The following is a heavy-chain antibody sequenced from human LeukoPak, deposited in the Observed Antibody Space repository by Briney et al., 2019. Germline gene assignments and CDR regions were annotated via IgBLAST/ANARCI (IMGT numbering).Heavy chain of an antibody. CDR2: VSWDGGST. Sequence: RPGGSLRLSCAASGFTFDDYTMHWVRQAPGKGLEWVSLVSWDGGSTYYADSVKGRFTISRDNSKNSLYLQMNSLKTEDTALYYCAKGPPSDAGSVDYWGQGTLVTVSS. V-gene: IGHV3-43*01. J-gene: IGHJ4*02. CDR1: GFTFDDYT. D-gene: IGHD1-14*01. CDR3: AKGPPSDAGSVDY.